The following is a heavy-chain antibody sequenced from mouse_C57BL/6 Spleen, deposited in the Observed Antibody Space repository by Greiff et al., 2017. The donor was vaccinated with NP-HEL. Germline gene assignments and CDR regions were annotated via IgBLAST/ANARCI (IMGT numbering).Heavy chain of an antibody. CDR1: GFSFNTYA. Sequence: DAGGGLVQPKGSLKLSCAASGFSFNTYAMNWVRQAPGKGLEWVARIRSKSNNYATYYADSVKDRFTISRDDSESMLYLQMNNLKTEDTAMYYCVRHNYGLDYWGQGTTLTVSS. J-gene: IGHJ2*01. V-gene: IGHV10-1*01. D-gene: IGHD1-1*01. CDR3: VRHNYGLDY. CDR2: IRSKSNNYAT.